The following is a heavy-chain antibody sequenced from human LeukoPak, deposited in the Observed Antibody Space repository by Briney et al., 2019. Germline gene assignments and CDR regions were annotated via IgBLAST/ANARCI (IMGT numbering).Heavy chain of an antibody. J-gene: IGHJ6*03. Sequence: GGSLRLSCAASGFTFSSYGMHWVRQAPGKGLEWVAFIRYDGSNKYYADSVKGRFTISRDNSKNTLYLQMNSLRAEDTAVYYCAKVGAHTGFIAAGYYYYMDVWGKGTTVTVSS. V-gene: IGHV3-30*02. CDR3: AKVGAHTGFIAAGYYYYMDV. CDR2: IRYDGSNK. D-gene: IGHD6-13*01. CDR1: GFTFSSYG.